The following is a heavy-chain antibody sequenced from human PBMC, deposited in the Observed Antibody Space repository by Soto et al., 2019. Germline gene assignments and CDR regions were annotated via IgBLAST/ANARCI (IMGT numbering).Heavy chain of an antibody. J-gene: IGHJ5*02. CDR3: AKDTYYYDSSGYAINWFDP. CDR1: GFTFSSYG. CDR2: ISYDGSNK. V-gene: IGHV3-30*18. D-gene: IGHD3-22*01. Sequence: PGGSLRLSCAASGFTFSSYGMHWVRQAPGKGLEWVAVISYDGSNKYYADSVKGRFTISRDNSKNTLYLQMNSLRAEDTAVYYCAKDTYYYDSSGYAINWFDPWGQGTLVTVSS.